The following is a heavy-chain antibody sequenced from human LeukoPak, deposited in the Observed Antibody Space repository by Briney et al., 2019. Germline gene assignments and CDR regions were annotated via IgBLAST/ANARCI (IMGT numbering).Heavy chain of an antibody. J-gene: IGHJ5*02. CDR3: AAAAKTIFGVERFDP. V-gene: IGHV1-58*01. D-gene: IGHD3-3*01. Sequence: SVKVSCKASGFTFTSSAVQWVRQARGQRLEWIGWIVVGSGNTNYAQKFQERVTITRDMSTSTAYMELSSLRSEDTAVYYCAAAAKTIFGVERFDPWGQGTLVTVSS. CDR2: IVVGSGNT. CDR1: GFTFTSSA.